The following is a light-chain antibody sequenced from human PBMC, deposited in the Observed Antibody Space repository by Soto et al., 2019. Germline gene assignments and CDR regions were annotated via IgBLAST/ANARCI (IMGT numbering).Light chain of an antibody. J-gene: IGLJ1*01. CDR2: DVS. CDR1: SSDVGGYNY. V-gene: IGLV2-14*01. Sequence: QSALTQPASVSGSPGQSITISCTGTSSDVGGYNYVSWYQQDPGKAPKLMIYDVSNRPSGVSNRFSGSKSGNTASLTISGLQAEDEADYYCSSYRSSSTLYVFGTGTKLTVL. CDR3: SSYRSSSTLYV.